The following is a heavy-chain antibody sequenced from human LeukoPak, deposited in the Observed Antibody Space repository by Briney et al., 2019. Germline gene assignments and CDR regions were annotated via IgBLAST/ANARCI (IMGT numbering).Heavy chain of an antibody. CDR1: GGSISSGGYY. J-gene: IGHJ3*02. V-gene: IGHV4-31*03. D-gene: IGHD4-17*01. CDR3: ATYGDYGVLAFDI. Sequence: PSETLSLTCTVSGGSISSGGYYWSWIRQPPGKGLEWIGYIYYSGSTYYNPSLKSRVTISVDTSKNQFSLKLSSVTAADTAVYYCATYGDYGVLAFDIWGQGTMVTVSS. CDR2: IYYSGST.